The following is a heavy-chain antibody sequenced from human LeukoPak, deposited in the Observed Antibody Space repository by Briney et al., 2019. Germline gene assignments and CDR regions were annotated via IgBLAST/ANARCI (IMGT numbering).Heavy chain of an antibody. V-gene: IGHV4-30-4*08. Sequence: SQTLSLTCTVSGGSISSGDYYWSWIRQPPGKGLVWIGYIYYSGSTYYNPSLKSRVTISVDTSKNQFSLKLSSVTAADTAVYYCARALRFLEWLAVDAFDIWGQGTMVTVSS. D-gene: IGHD3-3*01. CDR3: ARALRFLEWLAVDAFDI. J-gene: IGHJ3*02. CDR2: IYYSGST. CDR1: GGSISSGDYY.